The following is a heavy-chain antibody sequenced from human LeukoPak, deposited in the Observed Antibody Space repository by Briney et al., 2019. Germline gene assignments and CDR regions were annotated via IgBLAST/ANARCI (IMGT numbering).Heavy chain of an antibody. Sequence: SVKVSCKASGGTFSSYAISWVRQAPGQGLEWMGGIIPIFGTANYAQKFQGRVTITADTSTDTAYMELSSLRSEDTAVYYCATAPSSGVPNYDFWSGYPGDNWFDPWGQGTLVTVSS. CDR3: ATAPSSGVPNYDFWSGYPGDNWFDP. J-gene: IGHJ5*02. D-gene: IGHD3-3*01. CDR2: IIPIFGTA. V-gene: IGHV1-69*06. CDR1: GGTFSSYA.